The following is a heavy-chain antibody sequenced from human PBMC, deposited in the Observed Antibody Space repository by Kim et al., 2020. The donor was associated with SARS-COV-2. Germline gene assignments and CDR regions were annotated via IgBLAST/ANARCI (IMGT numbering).Heavy chain of an antibody. J-gene: IGHJ4*02. V-gene: IGHV4-31*03. CDR1: GGSISSGGYY. CDR2: IYYSGST. D-gene: IGHD6-13*01. CDR3: ASSSRFGYSSSWYFDY. Sequence: SETLSLTCTVSGGSISSGGYYWSWIRQHPGKGLEWIGYIYYSGSTYYNPSLKSRVTISVDTSKNQFSLKLSSVTAADTAVYYCASSSRFGYSSSWYFDYWGQGTLVTVSS.